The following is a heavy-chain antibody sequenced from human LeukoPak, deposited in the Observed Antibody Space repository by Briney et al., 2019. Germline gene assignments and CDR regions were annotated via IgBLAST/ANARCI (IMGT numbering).Heavy chain of an antibody. CDR2: ARAGPTET. V-gene: IGHV1-3*01. CDR3: ARFLDSLVVITYTTGDAFDI. D-gene: IGHD3-22*01. J-gene: IGHJ3*02. CDR1: GYTFSAYA. Sequence: ASVKVSCKASGYTFSAYAVHWVRQAPGQSLEWMGWARAGPTETPYSQNFQGRVTITADKSTSTAYMELSSLRSEDTAVYYCARFLDSLVVITYTTGDAFDIWGQGTMVTVSS.